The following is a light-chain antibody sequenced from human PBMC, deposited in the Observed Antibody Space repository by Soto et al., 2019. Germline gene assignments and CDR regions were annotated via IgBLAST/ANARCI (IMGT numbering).Light chain of an antibody. CDR1: SSDFGGYNY. CDR2: EVS. V-gene: IGLV2-8*01. J-gene: IGLJ3*02. CDR3: CSYAGSTRV. Sequence: QSVLTQPPSASGSPGQSVTISCTGTSSDFGGYNYVSWYQHHPGKAPKLMIYEVSKRPSGVPARFCGSKSGNTASLTVSGIQAEDEADYYCCSYAGSTRVFGGGTKLTVL.